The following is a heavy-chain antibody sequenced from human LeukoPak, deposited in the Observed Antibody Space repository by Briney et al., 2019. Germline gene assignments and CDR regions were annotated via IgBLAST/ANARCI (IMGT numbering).Heavy chain of an antibody. CDR3: ARERDYSNPGGAYYYMDV. D-gene: IGHD4-11*01. J-gene: IGHJ6*03. Sequence: GGSLRLSCAASGFTVSNNYMSWVRQAPGKGLEWVSVIYSGGSTYYADSVKGRFTISRDNAKNSLYLQMNSLRAEDTAVYYCARERDYSNPGGAYYYMDVWGKGTTVTVSS. V-gene: IGHV3-53*01. CDR1: GFTVSNNY. CDR2: IYSGGST.